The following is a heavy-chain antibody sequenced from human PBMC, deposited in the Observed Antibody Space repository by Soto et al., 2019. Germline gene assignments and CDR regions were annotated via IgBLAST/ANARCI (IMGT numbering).Heavy chain of an antibody. V-gene: IGHV3-23*01. CDR1: GFTFSIFA. Sequence: GGSLRLSCAASGFTFSIFAMSWVRQSPGKGLEWVSTISGSGGRTYYADAGKGRFTISRDNSMGTLYLQMKSLRVEDTAIYYCAKEVSLGSNVDLGYWGQGALVTVSS. J-gene: IGHJ4*02. CDR2: ISGSGGRT. CDR3: AKEVSLGSNVDLGY. D-gene: IGHD7-27*01.